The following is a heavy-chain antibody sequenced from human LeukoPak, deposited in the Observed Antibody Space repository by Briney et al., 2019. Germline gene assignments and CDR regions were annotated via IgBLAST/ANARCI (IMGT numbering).Heavy chain of an antibody. V-gene: IGHV1-69*04. Sequence: SVKVSCKASGGTFSSYTISWVRQAPGQGPEWMGRIIPILGIANYAQRFQGRVTITADKSTSTAYMELSSLRSEDTAVYYCAREVPGIVVDWGQGTLVTVSS. CDR1: GGTFSSYT. CDR2: IIPILGIA. D-gene: IGHD3-22*01. J-gene: IGHJ4*02. CDR3: AREVPGIVVD.